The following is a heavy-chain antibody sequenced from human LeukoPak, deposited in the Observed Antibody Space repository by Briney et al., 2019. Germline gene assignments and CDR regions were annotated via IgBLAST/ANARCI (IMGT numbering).Heavy chain of an antibody. CDR1: GGSISSDH. CDR2: IYYSGRT. J-gene: IGHJ3*02. Sequence: PSETLSLTCTVSGGSISSDHWNWIRQPPGKGLEWIGCIYYSGRTYYNPSLKSRVSISVDMSKSQFSLRLTSVTAADTAVYYCARTNDFDIWGQGTLVTVSS. CDR3: ARTNDFDI. V-gene: IGHV4-59*01.